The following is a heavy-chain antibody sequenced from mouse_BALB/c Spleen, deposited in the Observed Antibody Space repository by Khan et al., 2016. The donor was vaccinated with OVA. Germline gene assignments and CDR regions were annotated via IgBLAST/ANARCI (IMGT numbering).Heavy chain of an antibody. J-gene: IGHJ3*01. D-gene: IGHD2-14*01. V-gene: IGHV1-4*01. CDR1: GYTFPSYT. CDR2: INPSNGYT. Sequence: VQLQQSGAELARPGASVKMSCKASGYTFPSYTIHWIKLRPGQGLEWIGYINPSNGYTNYNQKFKDKATLTADKSSTTAYMELSSLTSDDSALYNLVRDGAYHRNDGWFAYWGQVTLVTVSA. CDR3: VRDGAYHRNDGWFAY.